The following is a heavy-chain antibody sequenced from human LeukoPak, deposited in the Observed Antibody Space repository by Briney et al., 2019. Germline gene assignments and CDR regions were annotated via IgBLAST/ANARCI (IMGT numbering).Heavy chain of an antibody. CDR2: INTDGSSA. Sequence: GGSLRLSCAASGFTFSTYWMHWVRQAPGKGLVWVSHINTDGSSATYADSVKGRFTISRDNAKNTLYLQMNSLRAEDTAMYYCARGALLKYQLAIDYWGQGTLVTVSS. CDR3: ARGALLKYQLAIDY. J-gene: IGHJ4*02. V-gene: IGHV3-74*01. D-gene: IGHD2-2*01. CDR1: GFTFSTYW.